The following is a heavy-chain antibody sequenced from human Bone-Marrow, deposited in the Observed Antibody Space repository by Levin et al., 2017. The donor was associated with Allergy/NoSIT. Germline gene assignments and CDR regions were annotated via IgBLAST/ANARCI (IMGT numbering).Heavy chain of an antibody. CDR1: GGTFSSYA. Sequence: ASVKVSCKASGGTFSSYAISWVRQAPGQGLEWMGGIIPIFGTANYAQKFQGRVTITADKSTSTAYMELSSLRSEDTAVYYCARISRGTKNAFDIWGQGTMVTVSS. J-gene: IGHJ3*02. CDR3: ARISRGTKNAFDI. V-gene: IGHV1-69*06. CDR2: IIPIFGTA.